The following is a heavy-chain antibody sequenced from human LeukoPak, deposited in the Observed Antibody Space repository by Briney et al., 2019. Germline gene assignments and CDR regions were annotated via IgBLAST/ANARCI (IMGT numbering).Heavy chain of an antibody. J-gene: IGHJ3*02. CDR2: MNPNSGNT. D-gene: IGHD3-22*01. V-gene: IGHV1-8*03. CDR1: GYTFTSYD. CDR3: AKVRTMIAVAFDI. Sequence: GASVKVSCKASGYTFTSYDINWVRQATGQGLEWMGWMNPNSGNTGYAQKFQGRVTITRNTSISTAYMELSSLRSEDTAVYYCAKVRTMIAVAFDIWGQGTMVTVSS.